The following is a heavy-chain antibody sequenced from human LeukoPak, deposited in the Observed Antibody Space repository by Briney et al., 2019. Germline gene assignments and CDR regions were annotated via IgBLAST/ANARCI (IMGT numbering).Heavy chain of an antibody. V-gene: IGHV3-33*06. J-gene: IGHJ4*02. CDR2: IWYDGSTK. Sequence: GKSLRLSCIASGLTFKNYGMHWVRQAPGKGLEWVAVIWYDGSTKYYADSVKGRFTISRDNSKTTLFLQMNSLRAEDTAVYYCAKVYSSGWYYFDYWGQGTLVTVSS. CDR1: GLTFKNYG. CDR3: AKVYSSGWYYFDY. D-gene: IGHD6-19*01.